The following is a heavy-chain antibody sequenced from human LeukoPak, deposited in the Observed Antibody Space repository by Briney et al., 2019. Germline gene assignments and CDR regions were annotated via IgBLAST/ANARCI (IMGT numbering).Heavy chain of an antibody. Sequence: SETLSLTCAVYGGSFSGYYWSWIRQPPGKGLEWIGETSHSGSTNYNPSLESRVTISVDTSKKQFSLKLSSVTAADTAVYFCARKYCRPTSCSYGFAIWAQGTMVTVSS. CDR3: ARKYCRPTSCSYGFAI. D-gene: IGHD2-2*01. J-gene: IGHJ3*02. CDR1: GGSFSGYY. V-gene: IGHV4-34*01. CDR2: TSHSGST.